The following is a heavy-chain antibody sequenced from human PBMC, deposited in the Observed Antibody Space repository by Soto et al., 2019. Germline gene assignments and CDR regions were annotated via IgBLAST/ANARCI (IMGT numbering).Heavy chain of an antibody. CDR1: GGSISSSSYY. J-gene: IGHJ3*02. V-gene: IGHV4-39*07. Sequence: SETLSLTCTVSGGSISSSSYYWGWIRQPPGKGLEWIGSIYYSGSTYYNPSLKSRVTISVDTSKNQFSLKLSSVTAADTAVYYCARRYGSAFDIWGQGTMVTVSS. D-gene: IGHD3-10*01. CDR2: IYYSGST. CDR3: ARRYGSAFDI.